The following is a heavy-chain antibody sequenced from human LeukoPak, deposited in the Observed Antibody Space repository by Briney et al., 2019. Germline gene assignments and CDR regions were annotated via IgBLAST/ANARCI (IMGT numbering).Heavy chain of an antibody. V-gene: IGHV1-69*13. CDR3: ARDVRARIAAF. D-gene: IGHD6-25*01. CDR1: GYTFTRYG. Sequence: SVMVSCKASGYTFTRYGITWVRQAPGQGLEWMGGIIPIFGTANYAQKFQGRVTITADESTSTAYMELSSLRSEDTAVYYCARDVRARIAAFWGQGTLVTVSS. J-gene: IGHJ4*02. CDR2: IIPIFGTA.